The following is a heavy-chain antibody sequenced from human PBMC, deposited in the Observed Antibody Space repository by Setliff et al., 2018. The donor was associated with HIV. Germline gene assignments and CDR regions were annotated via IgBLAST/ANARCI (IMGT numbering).Heavy chain of an antibody. CDR2: INHSGST. Sequence: PSETLSLTCAVYGGSFSGYDWSWIRQPPGKGLEWIGEINHSGSTNYNPFLKSRVTISVDTSKNQFSLKLYSVTAADTSVYYRARRWGIRGYSSWGQGTLVTVSS. V-gene: IGHV4-34*01. D-gene: IGHD5-18*01. J-gene: IGHJ5*02. CDR3: ARRWGIRGYSS. CDR1: GGSFSGYD.